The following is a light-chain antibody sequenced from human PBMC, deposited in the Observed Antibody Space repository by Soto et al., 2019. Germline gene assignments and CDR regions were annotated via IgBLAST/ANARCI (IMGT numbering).Light chain of an antibody. CDR2: AAS. Sequence: IQISKCLFTLSGPVKDRVTITCRASQTISSWLAWYQAKPGKAHRLLIYAASSLQSGVPSRVSGSGSGTDFTLTISGLQSEDFATYYRQLTYIIPRTFGQGGNVDIK. CDR1: QTISSW. J-gene: IGKJ1*01. V-gene: IGKV1-39*01. CDR3: QLTYIIPRT.